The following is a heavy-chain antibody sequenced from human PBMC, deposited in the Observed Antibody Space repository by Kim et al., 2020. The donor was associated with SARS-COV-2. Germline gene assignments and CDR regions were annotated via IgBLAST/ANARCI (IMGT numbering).Heavy chain of an antibody. CDR2: INPNSGGT. CDR1: GYTFIGYY. CDR3: AREATVTTSYYYYGMDV. V-gene: IGHV1-2*04. J-gene: IGHJ6*02. D-gene: IGHD4-17*01. Sequence: ASVKVSCKASGYTFIGYYMHWVRHAPGQGLEWMGWINPNSGGTNYAQKFQGWVTMTRDTSISTAYMELSRLRSDDTAVYYCAREATVTTSYYYYGMDVWGQGTKGTVS.